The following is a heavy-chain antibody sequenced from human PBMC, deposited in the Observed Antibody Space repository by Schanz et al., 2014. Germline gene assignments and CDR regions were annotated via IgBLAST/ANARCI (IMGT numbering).Heavy chain of an antibody. J-gene: IGHJ3*02. V-gene: IGHV3-21*01. D-gene: IGHD3-10*01. Sequence: EVQLVESGGGLVKPGDSLRLSCAASGFPFSTYSIHWVRQAPGKGLEWVSYIRSDNNYIYYADSVKGRFTISRDNAKNSLFLQMNSLTAEDTAVYYCVREDMVRGIRAFDIWGQGTMVTVSS. CDR3: VREDMVRGIRAFDI. CDR2: IRSDNNYI. CDR1: GFPFSTYS.